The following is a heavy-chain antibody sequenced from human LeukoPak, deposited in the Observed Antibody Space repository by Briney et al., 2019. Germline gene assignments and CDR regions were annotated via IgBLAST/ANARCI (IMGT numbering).Heavy chain of an antibody. J-gene: IGHJ2*01. CDR2: IYHSGST. V-gene: IGHV4-30-2*01. CDR1: GGSISSGGYS. CDR3: ARDSGWYDSSGYPAREYRYFDL. Sequence: SETLSLTCAVSGGSISSGGYSWGWIRQPPGTGLEWIGYIYHSGSTYYNPSLKSRVTISVDRSKNQFSLKLSSVTAADTAVYYCARDSGWYDSSGYPAREYRYFDLWGRGTLVTVSS. D-gene: IGHD3-22*01.